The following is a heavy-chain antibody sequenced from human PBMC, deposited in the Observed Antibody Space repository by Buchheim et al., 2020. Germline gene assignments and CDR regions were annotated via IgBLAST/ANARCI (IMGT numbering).Heavy chain of an antibody. CDR1: GYTFTGYY. CDR2: INPNSGGT. J-gene: IGHJ6*02. D-gene: IGHD6-19*01. Sequence: QVQLVQSGAEVKKPGASVKVSCKASGYTFTGYYMHWVRQAPGQGLEWMGWINPNSGGTNQAQKFQGWVTMTRDTSTSTAHMELSRLRSDDTAVYYCARALGGAASHAVARMGMDVWGQGTT. V-gene: IGHV1-2*04. CDR3: ARALGGAASHAVARMGMDV.